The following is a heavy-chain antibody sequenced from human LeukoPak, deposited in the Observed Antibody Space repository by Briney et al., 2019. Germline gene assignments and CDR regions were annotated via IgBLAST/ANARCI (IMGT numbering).Heavy chain of an antibody. Sequence: PGRSLRLSCAASGFTFSSDGMHWVRQAPGKGLEWVAVISYDGSNKYYADSVKGRFTISRDNSKNTLYLQMNSLRAEDTAVYYCAKDPRMTTVTKGDYWGQGTLVTVSS. CDR2: ISYDGSNK. V-gene: IGHV3-30*18. J-gene: IGHJ4*02. D-gene: IGHD4-17*01. CDR1: GFTFSSDG. CDR3: AKDPRMTTVTKGDY.